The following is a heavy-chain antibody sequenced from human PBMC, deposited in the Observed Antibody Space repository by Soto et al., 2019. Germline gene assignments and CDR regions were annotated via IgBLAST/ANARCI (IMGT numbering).Heavy chain of an antibody. CDR1: GGSISRGGYS. CDR3: ARAGGLGAVAVDY. Sequence: QLQLQESGSGLVKPSQTLSLTCAVSGGSISRGGYSWSWIRQPPGKGLEWIGYIYHSGSTYYNPSLKSRVTISVDRSKNQFSLNLSSVTAADTAVYYCARAGGLGAVAVDYWGQGTLVTVSS. D-gene: IGHD6-19*01. J-gene: IGHJ4*02. CDR2: IYHSGST. V-gene: IGHV4-30-2*01.